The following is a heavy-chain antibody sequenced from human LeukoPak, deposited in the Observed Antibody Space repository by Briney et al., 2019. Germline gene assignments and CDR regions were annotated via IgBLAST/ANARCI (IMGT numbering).Heavy chain of an antibody. CDR2: ISGSGGST. CDR1: GFTVSSNY. Sequence: GGSLRLSCAASGFTVSSNYMSWVRQAPGKGLEWVSAISGSGGSTYYADSVKGRFTISRDNSKNTLYLQMNSLRAEDTAVYYCAKVSSFPLFDYWGQGTLVTVSS. D-gene: IGHD1-14*01. J-gene: IGHJ4*02. CDR3: AKVSSFPLFDY. V-gene: IGHV3-23*01.